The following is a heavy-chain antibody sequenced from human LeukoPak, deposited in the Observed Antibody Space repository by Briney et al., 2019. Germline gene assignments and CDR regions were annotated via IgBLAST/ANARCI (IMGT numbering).Heavy chain of an antibody. CDR2: IRYDGSNK. CDR3: ANEWRHTNYYYGMDV. V-gene: IGHV3-30*02. CDR1: GFTFSGYG. D-gene: IGHD5-12*01. J-gene: IGHJ6*02. Sequence: GGSLGLSCAASGFTFSGYGMHWVRQAPGKGLEWVAFIRYDGSNKYYADSVKGRFTISRDNSKNTLYLQMNSLRAEDTAVYYCANEWRHTNYYYGMDVWGQGTTVTVSS.